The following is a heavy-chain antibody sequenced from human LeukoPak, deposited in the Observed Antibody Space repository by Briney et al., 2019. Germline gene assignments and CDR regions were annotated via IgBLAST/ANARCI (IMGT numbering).Heavy chain of an antibody. V-gene: IGHV3-48*01. CDR3: ASGSRRFDY. CDR1: GFTFSSYS. CDR2: ISSSSTNI. Sequence: PGGSLRLSCAASGFTFSSYSMNWVRLAPGKGLEWVSYISSSSTNIYYADSVKGRFTISRDNAKNSLCLQMNSLRAEDTAVYYCASGSRRFDYWGQGTLVTVSS. J-gene: IGHJ4*02. D-gene: IGHD5-12*01.